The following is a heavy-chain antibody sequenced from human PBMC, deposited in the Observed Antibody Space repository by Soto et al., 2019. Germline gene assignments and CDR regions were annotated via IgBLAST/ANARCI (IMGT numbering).Heavy chain of an antibody. Sequence: QVKLVQSGTEVKKPGASVKLSCQASGYSFNNYYMHWVRQAPGQGLEWMGMFNPSDGDTRYAQQFQGRVTVTGESSTSTLYMELSSLRYEDTAVYYCARDRGGTDWESEALEICAQGTMVPASS. CDR2: FNPSDGDT. CDR3: ARDRGGTDWESEALEI. J-gene: IGHJ3*02. V-gene: IGHV1-46*02. D-gene: IGHD1-1*01. CDR1: GYSFNNYY.